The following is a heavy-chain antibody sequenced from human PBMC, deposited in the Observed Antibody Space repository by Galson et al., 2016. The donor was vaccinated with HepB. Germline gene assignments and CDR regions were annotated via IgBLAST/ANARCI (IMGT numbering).Heavy chain of an antibody. Sequence: CAISGDSVSSNSAAWTWIRQSPLRGLEWLGRTYYRSKWYNDHAVSAKSRISIHPDTSKNQFSLQLNSVTPEDTAVYYCARVRCSTFKCQNWFDPWGQGTLVTVSS. V-gene: IGHV6-1*01. CDR3: ARVRCSTFKCQNWFDP. J-gene: IGHJ5*02. CDR2: TYYRSKWYN. D-gene: IGHD2/OR15-2a*01. CDR1: GDSVSSNSAA.